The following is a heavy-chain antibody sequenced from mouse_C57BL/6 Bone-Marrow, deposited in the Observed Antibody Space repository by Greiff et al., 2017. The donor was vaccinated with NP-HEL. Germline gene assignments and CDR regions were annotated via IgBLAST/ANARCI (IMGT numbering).Heavy chain of an antibody. Sequence: QVQLQQPGAELVMPGASVKLSCKASGYTFTSYWMHWVKQRPGEGLEWIGEIDPSDSYTNYNQKFKGKFTLTLDKSSSTAYMQLSSLTYEESAVYYGAGAWFAYWGQGTLVTVSA. CDR3: AGAWFAY. V-gene: IGHV1-69*01. J-gene: IGHJ3*01. CDR2: IDPSDSYT. CDR1: GYTFTSYW.